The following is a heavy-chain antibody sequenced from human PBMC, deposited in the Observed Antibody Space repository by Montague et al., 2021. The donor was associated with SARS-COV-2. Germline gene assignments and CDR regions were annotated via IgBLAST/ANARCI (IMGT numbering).Heavy chain of an antibody. J-gene: IGHJ4*02. V-gene: IGHV4-39*01. CDR1: GRSISSSSYY. CDR2: IYYSGST. CDR3: ARHKRGRIAAAGRDFDY. D-gene: IGHD6-13*01. Sequence: SETLSLTCTVSGRSISSSSYYWGWIRQPPGKGLEWIGSIYYSGSTYYNPSLKSRVTISVDTSKNQFSLKLSSVTAADTAVYSCARHKRGRIAAAGRDFDYWGQGTLVTVSS.